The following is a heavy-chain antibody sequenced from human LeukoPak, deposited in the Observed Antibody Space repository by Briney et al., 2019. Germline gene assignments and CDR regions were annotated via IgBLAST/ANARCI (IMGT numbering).Heavy chain of an antibody. Sequence: PSETLSLTCTVSGGSISSNSYYWGWIRQPPGKGLEWIGSIYYSGSTYYNPSLKSRVTISVDTSKNQFSLKLSSVTAADTAVYYCAANSADYNTLGSSYKVWGQGTLVTVSS. CDR1: GGSISSNSYY. CDR3: AANSADYNTLGSSYKV. J-gene: IGHJ4*02. D-gene: IGHD3-10*01. V-gene: IGHV4-39*01. CDR2: IYYSGST.